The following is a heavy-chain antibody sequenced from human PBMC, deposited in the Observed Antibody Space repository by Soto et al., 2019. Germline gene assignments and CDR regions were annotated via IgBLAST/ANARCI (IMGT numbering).Heavy chain of an antibody. J-gene: IGHJ6*02. Sequence: EVHVVESGGGLVQPGGSLRLSCAASGISFTTYAMTWVRQAPGKGLEWVSTVAGNVSNRHYADFVKGRFTISRDNSKNTLSLQMNSLRAEDTAVYYCAGDYLRLNSLNGNYYSYGMDVWGQGTAVTVSS. V-gene: IGHV3-23*04. CDR2: VAGNVSNR. CDR3: AGDYLRLNSLNGNYYSYGMDV. D-gene: IGHD4-17*01. CDR1: GISFTTYA.